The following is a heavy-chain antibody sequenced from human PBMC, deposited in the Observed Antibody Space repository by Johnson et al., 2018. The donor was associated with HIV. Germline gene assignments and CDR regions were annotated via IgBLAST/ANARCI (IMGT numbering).Heavy chain of an antibody. CDR3: ARDAILSPGAFDI. V-gene: IGHV3-30*19. J-gene: IGHJ3*02. D-gene: IGHD2-21*01. CDR2: ISYDGSNK. Sequence: VQLVESGGGVVQPGRSLRLSCAASGFTFSSYGMHWVRQAPGKGLEWVAVISYDGSNKYYADSVKGRFTISRDNSKNTLYLQMNSLRAEDTAVYYCARDAILSPGAFDIWGQGTMVTVSS. CDR1: GFTFSSYG.